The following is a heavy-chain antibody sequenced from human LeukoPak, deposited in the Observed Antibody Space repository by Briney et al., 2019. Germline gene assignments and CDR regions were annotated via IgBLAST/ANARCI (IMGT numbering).Heavy chain of an antibody. CDR1: GFTFSSYG. CDR3: AKEGRGNAVDY. Sequence: GGSLRLSCAASGFTFSSYGMSWVRQAPGKGLEWVSSISGSSGGTYYADSVKGRFTNSRDNSKDTLYLQMNSLRAEDTAVYYCAKEGRGNAVDYWGQGTLVTVSS. V-gene: IGHV3-23*01. D-gene: IGHD1-1*01. J-gene: IGHJ4*02. CDR2: ISGSSGGT.